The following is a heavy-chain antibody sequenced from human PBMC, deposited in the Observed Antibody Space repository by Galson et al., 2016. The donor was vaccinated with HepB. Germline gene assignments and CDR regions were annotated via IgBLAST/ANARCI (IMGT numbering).Heavy chain of an antibody. CDR3: AIDSGDLDAFDI. CDR2: VYFSGSP. CDR1: GGSISGDDYY. J-gene: IGHJ3*02. D-gene: IGHD1-26*01. V-gene: IGHV4-31*03. Sequence: TLSLTCTVSGGSISGDDYYWSWIRQHPGKGLEWIGYVYFSGSPYYNPSLKSRVTISVDTSKNHFSLRLSSVTAADTAVYFCAIDSGDLDAFDIGGQGTMVTVSS.